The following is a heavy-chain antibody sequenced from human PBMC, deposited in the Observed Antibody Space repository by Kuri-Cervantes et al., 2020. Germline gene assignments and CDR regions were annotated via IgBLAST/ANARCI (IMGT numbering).Heavy chain of an antibody. CDR2: ISSSGSPI. V-gene: IGHV3-11*04. CDR1: GFMFSDYF. CDR3: AKPKYSSSSGLGYYYYGMDV. Sequence: GGSLRLSCAASGFMFSDYFMSWIRQAPGRGLEWVSYISSSGSPIYYADSVKGRFTISRDNAKNSLDLQMNSLRAEDTAVYYCAKPKYSSSSGLGYYYYGMDVWGQGTTVTVSS. D-gene: IGHD6-6*01. J-gene: IGHJ6*02.